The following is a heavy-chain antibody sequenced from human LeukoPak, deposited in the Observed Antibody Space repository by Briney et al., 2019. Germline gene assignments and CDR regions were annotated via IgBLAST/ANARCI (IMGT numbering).Heavy chain of an antibody. CDR1: GFTVSSNY. J-gene: IGHJ1*01. V-gene: IGHV3-66*01. Sequence: GGSLRLSCAASGFTVSSNYMSWVRQAPGKGLELVSVIYSGGSTYYADSVKGRFTISRDNPKNTLYLQMNSLKAEDTAVYYCASAAGNPEYFQHWGQGTLVTVSS. CDR2: IYSGGST. CDR3: ASAAGNPEYFQH. D-gene: IGHD6-13*01.